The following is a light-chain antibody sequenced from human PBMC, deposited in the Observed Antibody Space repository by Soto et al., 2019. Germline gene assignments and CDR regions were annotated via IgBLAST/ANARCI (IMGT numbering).Light chain of an antibody. J-gene: IGKJ1*01. Sequence: DIQMTQSPSSLSASVGDRVTITCRASQSISSYLNWYQQKPGKAPKLLIYAAASLQSAVPSRFSGSGSGTDFTLTISSLQPDDFASYYCQQSYSTHWTLGQETKVEIK. CDR1: QSISSY. CDR3: QQSYSTHWT. CDR2: AAA. V-gene: IGKV1-39*01.